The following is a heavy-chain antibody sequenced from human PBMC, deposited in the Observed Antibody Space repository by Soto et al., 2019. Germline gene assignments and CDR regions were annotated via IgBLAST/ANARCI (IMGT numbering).Heavy chain of an antibody. Sequence: GESLKISCKDFGYSFSNYWIAWVRQTPGKGLEWMGSIQPGDSDTRYSPSFQGQVTISVDKSISTAYLQWSSLKASDTPMYYCVRHKYSGSAVVGMDVWGQGTTVTVSS. J-gene: IGHJ6*02. CDR2: IQPGDSDT. CDR3: VRHKYSGSAVVGMDV. D-gene: IGHD1-26*01. V-gene: IGHV5-51*01. CDR1: GYSFSNYW.